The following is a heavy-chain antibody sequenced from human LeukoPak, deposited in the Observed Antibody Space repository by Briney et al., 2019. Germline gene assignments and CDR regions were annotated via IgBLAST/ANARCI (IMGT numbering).Heavy chain of an antibody. V-gene: IGHV3-30-3*01. CDR2: ISYDGSNK. J-gene: IGHJ4*02. D-gene: IGHD6-6*01. CDR3: TTFEYSSSSGVYYFDY. Sequence: GGSLRLSCAASGFTFSSYAMHWVRQAPGKGLEWVAVISYDGSNKYYADSVKGRFTISRDNSKNTLYLQMSSLKTEDTAVYYCTTFEYSSSSGVYYFDYWGQGTLVTVSS. CDR1: GFTFSSYA.